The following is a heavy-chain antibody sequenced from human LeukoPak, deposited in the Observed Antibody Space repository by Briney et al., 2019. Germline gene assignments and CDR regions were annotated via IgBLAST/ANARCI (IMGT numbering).Heavy chain of an antibody. CDR1: GFTFSSYW. CDR2: IKQDGSEK. Sequence: GGSLRLSCAASGFTFSSYWMSWVRQAPGKGLEWVANIKQDGSEKYYVDSVKGRFTISRDNAKNSLYLQMNSLRAEDTAVYYCARDKWFGENPFDYWGQGTLVTVSS. J-gene: IGHJ4*02. V-gene: IGHV3-7*01. CDR3: ARDKWFGENPFDY. D-gene: IGHD3-10*01.